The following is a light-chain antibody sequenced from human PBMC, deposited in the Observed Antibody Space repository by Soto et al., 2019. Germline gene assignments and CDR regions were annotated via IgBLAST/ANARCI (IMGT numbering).Light chain of an antibody. CDR3: QHYGSSPWT. CDR2: AAS. V-gene: IGKV3-20*01. J-gene: IGKJ1*01. Sequence: EIVLTQSAGTLSLSPGERATLSCRASQTVSGSYLAWFQQKPGQAPRLLIYAASTRAAGVPDRFSGSGSGTDFSLTINRLEPEDFVVYYCQHYGSSPWTFGQGTKVEIK. CDR1: QTVSGSY.